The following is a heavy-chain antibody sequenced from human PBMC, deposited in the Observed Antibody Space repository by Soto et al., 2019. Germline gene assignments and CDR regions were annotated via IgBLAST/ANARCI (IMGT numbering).Heavy chain of an antibody. CDR1: GGSISSYY. CDR2: IYYSGST. Sequence: SDTLSLTSTVSGGSISSYYWSWIRQPPGKGLEWIGYIYYSGSTNYNPSLKSRVTLSVDTSKNQFSLKLSSVTAADTAVYYCARVGSSLGDAFDIWGQGTMVT. J-gene: IGHJ3*02. V-gene: IGHV4-59*07. D-gene: IGHD2-2*01. CDR3: ARVGSSLGDAFDI.